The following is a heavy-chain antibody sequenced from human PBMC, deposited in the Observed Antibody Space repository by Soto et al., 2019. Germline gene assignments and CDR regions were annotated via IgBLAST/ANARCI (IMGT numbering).Heavy chain of an antibody. CDR2: FDPEDGET. Sequence: ASVKVSCKVSGYTLTELSMHWVRQAPGKGLEWMGGFDPEDGETIYAQKFQGRVTMTEDTSTDTAYMELSSLRPEDTAVYYCATKRITMIAFDYWGQGTLVTVSS. CDR1: GYTLTELS. J-gene: IGHJ4*02. V-gene: IGHV1-24*01. D-gene: IGHD3-22*01. CDR3: ATKRITMIAFDY.